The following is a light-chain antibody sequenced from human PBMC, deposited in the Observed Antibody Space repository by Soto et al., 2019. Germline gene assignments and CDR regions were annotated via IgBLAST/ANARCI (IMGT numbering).Light chain of an antibody. Sequence: DIQMTQSPSTLSASVGDRVTITCRASQSITNWLAWYQQKPGKAPKLLVYDAYSLESGVPSRFSGSGSGTEFTLTISSLQPDDFATYNCQQYNSYSPLTFGPGTKVDIK. CDR1: QSITNW. CDR3: QQYNSYSPLT. CDR2: DAY. V-gene: IGKV1-5*01. J-gene: IGKJ3*01.